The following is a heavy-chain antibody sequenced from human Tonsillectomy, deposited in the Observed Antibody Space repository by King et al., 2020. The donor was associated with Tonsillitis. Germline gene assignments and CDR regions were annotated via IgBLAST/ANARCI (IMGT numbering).Heavy chain of an antibody. CDR2: IRSKVYGGTT. CDR1: GFTFGDFG. CDR3: TRDSEAVAGITLDH. D-gene: IGHD6-19*01. J-gene: IGHJ4*02. V-gene: IGHV3-49*03. Sequence: DVQLVESGGGLVQPGRSLRLSCRASGFTFGDFGMSWFRQAPGKGLEWVGFIRSKVYGGTTEYAASVKGRFTISRDDSKSIAYLQMNSLKTEDTAVYFCTRDSEAVAGITLDHWGQGTLVTVSS.